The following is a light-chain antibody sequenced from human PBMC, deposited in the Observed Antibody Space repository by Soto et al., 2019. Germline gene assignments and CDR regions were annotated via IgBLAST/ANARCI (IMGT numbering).Light chain of an antibody. V-gene: IGKV3-15*01. CDR3: EQYNTWHPKMA. J-gene: IGKJ1*01. Sequence: VVTQSPATLSVFQGETATRSCRASQSVSSDLAWYQKRPCQAPMLLIYGASTRATGIPARFRGRGSGTEFRLTISSLQSEDFATYYCEQYNTWHPKMAFGRGTKVEIK. CDR2: GAS. CDR1: QSVSSD.